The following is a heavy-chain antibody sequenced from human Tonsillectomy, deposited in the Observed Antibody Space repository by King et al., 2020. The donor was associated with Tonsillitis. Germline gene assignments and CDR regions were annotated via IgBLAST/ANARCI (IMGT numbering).Heavy chain of an antibody. CDR3: VRTCTRGSVNCWSDY. CDR1: GYTFVSYG. D-gene: IGHD1-20*01. CDR2: THPNNGKT. Sequence: VQLVQSGPEVKKPGASVTVSCKASGYTFVSYGFSWVRQAPGQGLEWMGWTHPNNGKTHYIQKVQGRVTMTTDTSTNTAYMELRSLRSDDTAVDYCVRTCTRGSVNCWSDYWGQGTLVTVSS. V-gene: IGHV1-18*04. J-gene: IGHJ4*02.